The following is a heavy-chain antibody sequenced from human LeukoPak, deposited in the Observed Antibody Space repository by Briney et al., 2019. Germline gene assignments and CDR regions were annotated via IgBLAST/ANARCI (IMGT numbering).Heavy chain of an antibody. CDR1: GGSISSGDYY. Sequence: SQTLSLTYTVPGGSISSGDYYWSWIRQPPGKRLEWIGYIYYSGSTYYNSSLKSRLTISVDTSKNQFSLKVSSVTAADTAVYYCARAGGTWYYFDYWGQGTLVTVSS. V-gene: IGHV4-30-4*01. CDR2: IYYSGST. J-gene: IGHJ4*02. CDR3: ARAGGTWYYFDY. D-gene: IGHD1-26*01.